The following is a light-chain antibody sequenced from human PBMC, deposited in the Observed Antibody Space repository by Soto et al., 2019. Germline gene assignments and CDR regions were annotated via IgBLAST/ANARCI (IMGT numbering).Light chain of an antibody. CDR3: SSPTGSATVL. Sequence: QSALTQPASVSGSPGQSITISCTGTSSDVGAYNFVSWYQQFPGKAPKLMIYEVSNRPSGVSDRFSGSKSGNTASLIISGLQAEDAAAYYCSSPTGSATVLFGGGTKLTVL. CDR1: SSDVGAYNF. J-gene: IGLJ2*01. CDR2: EVS. V-gene: IGLV2-14*01.